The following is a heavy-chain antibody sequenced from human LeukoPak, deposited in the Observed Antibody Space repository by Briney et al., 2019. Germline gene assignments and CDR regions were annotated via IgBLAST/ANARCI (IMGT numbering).Heavy chain of an antibody. V-gene: IGHV3-30-3*01. CDR2: ISYDGSNK. CDR3: ASSFVARGPSHPVGYCSGGSCYSINYHYGMDV. J-gene: IGHJ6*02. D-gene: IGHD2-15*01. CDR1: GFTFSSYA. Sequence: GSLRLSCAASGFTFSSYAMHWVRQAPGKGLEWVAVISYDGSNKYYADSVKGRFTISRDNSKNTLYLQMNSLRAEDTAVYYCASSFVARGPSHPVGYCSGGSCYSINYHYGMDVWGQGTTVTVSS.